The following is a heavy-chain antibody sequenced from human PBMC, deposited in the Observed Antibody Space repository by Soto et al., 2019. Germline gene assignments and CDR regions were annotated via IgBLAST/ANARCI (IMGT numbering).Heavy chain of an antibody. D-gene: IGHD4-17*01. V-gene: IGHV3-74*01. Sequence: GGSLRLSCAASGFTFSSYWMHCVRQAPGKGLVWVSRINSDGSSTSYADSVKGRFTISRDNAKNTLYLQMNSLRAEDTAVYYCARDDAYCDPYTYYYYYMDVWGKGT. CDR2: INSDGSST. J-gene: IGHJ6*03. CDR3: ARDDAYCDPYTYYYYYMDV. CDR1: GFTFSSYW.